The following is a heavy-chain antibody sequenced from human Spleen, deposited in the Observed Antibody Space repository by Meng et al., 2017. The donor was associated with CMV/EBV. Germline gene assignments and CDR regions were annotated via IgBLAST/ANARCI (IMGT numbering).Heavy chain of an antibody. CDR1: GFTFSSYE. J-gene: IGHJ6*02. Sequence: GESLKISCAASGFTFSSYEMNWVRQAPGKGLEWVSYISSSGSTIYYADSVKGRFTISRDNAKNTLYLQMNSLRAEDTAVYYCARGGSSSSVVYYGMDVWGQGTTVTVSS. CDR3: ARGGSSSSVVYYGMDV. D-gene: IGHD6-6*01. V-gene: IGHV3-48*03. CDR2: ISSSGSTI.